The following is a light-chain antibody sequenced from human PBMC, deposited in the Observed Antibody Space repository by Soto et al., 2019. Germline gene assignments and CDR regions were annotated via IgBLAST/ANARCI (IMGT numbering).Light chain of an antibody. Sequence: NFMLTQPHSVSESPGKTVIIYCTRSSGSIASNYVRWYQQRPGSSPTTVIYEDNQRPSGVPDRFSGSIDSSSNSASLTISGLETEDGADYFWQSYDATNQVFGGGTKVTVL. J-gene: IGLJ3*02. CDR3: QSYDATNQV. CDR1: SGSIASNY. CDR2: EDN. V-gene: IGLV6-57*01.